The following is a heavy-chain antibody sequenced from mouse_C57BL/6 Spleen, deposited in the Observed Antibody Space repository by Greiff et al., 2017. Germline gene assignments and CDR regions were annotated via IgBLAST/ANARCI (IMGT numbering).Heavy chain of an antibody. Sequence: VQLQQPGTELVQPGASVKLSCKASGYTFPSYWMHWVKQRPGQGLEWIGNINPSNGGTNYNEKFKRKGTLTVDKSSSPAYMQLSSLTSEDSAVYYCARGAGPFAYWGQGTLVTVSA. V-gene: IGHV1-53*01. J-gene: IGHJ3*01. D-gene: IGHD3-3*01. CDR2: INPSNGGT. CDR3: ARGAGPFAY. CDR1: GYTFPSYW.